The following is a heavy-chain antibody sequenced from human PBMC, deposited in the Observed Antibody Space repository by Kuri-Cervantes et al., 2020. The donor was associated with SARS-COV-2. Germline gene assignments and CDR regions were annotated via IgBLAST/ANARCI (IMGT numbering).Heavy chain of an antibody. CDR3: AKEGFFYGSGRHFDY. V-gene: IGHV3-23*01. J-gene: IGHJ4*02. CDR1: GFTFSSYA. CDR2: ISGNGGST. Sequence: GGSLRLSCAASGFTFSSYAMSWVRQAPGKGLEWVSAISGNGGSTYYADSVKGRFTISRDNSKNTLYLQMNSLRAEDTAVYYCAKEGFFYGSGRHFDYWGQGTLVTVSS. D-gene: IGHD3-10*01.